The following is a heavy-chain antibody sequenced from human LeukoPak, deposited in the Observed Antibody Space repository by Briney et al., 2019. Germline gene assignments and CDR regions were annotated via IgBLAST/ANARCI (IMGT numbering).Heavy chain of an antibody. CDR2: INHSGST. J-gene: IGHJ5*02. CDR1: GGSFSGYY. Sequence: SETLSLTCAVYGGSFSGYYWSWIRQPPGKGLEWIGEINHSGSTNYNPSLKSRVTISVDTSKNQFSLKLSSVTAADTAAYYCAPGLGYCISSSCYGYNWFDPWGQGTLVTVSS. D-gene: IGHD2-2*01. V-gene: IGHV4-34*01. CDR3: APGLGYCISSSCYGYNWFDP.